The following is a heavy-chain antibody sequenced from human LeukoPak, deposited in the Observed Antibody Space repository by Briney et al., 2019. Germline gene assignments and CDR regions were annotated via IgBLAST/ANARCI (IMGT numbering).Heavy chain of an antibody. CDR2: IDASGSI. Sequence: PSETLSLTCTVSGGSINTYFCSWIRQPAGKGLEWIGRIDASGSINYNPSLKSRVTMSVDRSKNQFSLKLSSVTAADAAVYYCARQPWAMGAYYFDYWGQGTLVTVSS. D-gene: IGHD1-26*01. V-gene: IGHV4-4*07. CDR1: GGSINTYF. CDR3: ARQPWAMGAYYFDY. J-gene: IGHJ4*02.